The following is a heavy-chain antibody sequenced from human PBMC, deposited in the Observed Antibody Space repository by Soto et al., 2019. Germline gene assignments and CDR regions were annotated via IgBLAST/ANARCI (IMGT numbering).Heavy chain of an antibody. Sequence: SETLSLTCTVSGGSITIGGYCWSWIRQPPGQGLEWIGYICHSGNTYYNPSLKSRVTTSLDRSKNQFSLNLSSVTAADTAVYYCARVWFGESSWFDPWAQGTLVPVSS. J-gene: IGHJ5*02. CDR1: GGSITIGGYC. CDR3: ARVWFGESSWFDP. CDR2: ICHSGNT. V-gene: IGHV4-30-2*01. D-gene: IGHD3-10*01.